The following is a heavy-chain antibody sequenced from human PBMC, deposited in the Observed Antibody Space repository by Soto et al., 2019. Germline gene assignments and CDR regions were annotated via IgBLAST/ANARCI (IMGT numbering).Heavy chain of an antibody. J-gene: IGHJ4*02. Sequence: QLQLQESGSGLVKPSQTLSLTCAVAGGSISSGGYSWSWIRQPPGKGLEWIGYIYHSGSTYYNPSLSSRVTVSVDRSKNQLSLKLSSVTAADTAVYYCARVRYVVIDYWGQGTLVTVSS. D-gene: IGHD2-15*01. CDR3: ARVRYVVIDY. CDR1: GGSISSGGYS. V-gene: IGHV4-30-2*01. CDR2: IYHSGST.